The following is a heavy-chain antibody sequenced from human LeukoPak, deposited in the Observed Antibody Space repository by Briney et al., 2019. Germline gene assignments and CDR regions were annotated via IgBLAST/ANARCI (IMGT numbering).Heavy chain of an antibody. V-gene: IGHV1-8*01. CDR3: ARGSGAYYYYYYMDV. Sequence: ASVNVSCKASVYTFTSYDINWVRQATGQGLEWMGWMNPNSGNTGYAQKFQGRVTMTRNTSISTAYMELSSLRSEDTAVYYCARGSGAYYYYYYMDVWGKGTTVTVSS. CDR1: VYTFTSYD. D-gene: IGHD3-10*01. CDR2: MNPNSGNT. J-gene: IGHJ6*03.